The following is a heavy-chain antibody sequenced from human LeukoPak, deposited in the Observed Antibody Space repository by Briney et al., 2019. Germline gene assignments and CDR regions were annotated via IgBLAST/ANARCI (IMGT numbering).Heavy chain of an antibody. CDR1: GFTFSSYE. CDR2: ISSSGSTI. V-gene: IGHV3-48*03. Sequence: GGSLRLSCAASGFTFSSYEMNWVRQAPGKGLEWVSYISSSGSTIYYADSVKGRFTISRDNAKNSLYLQMNSLRAEDTAVYYCAKGNYSGSLESHDFDYWGQGTLVTVSS. D-gene: IGHD3-10*01. J-gene: IGHJ4*02. CDR3: AKGNYSGSLESHDFDY.